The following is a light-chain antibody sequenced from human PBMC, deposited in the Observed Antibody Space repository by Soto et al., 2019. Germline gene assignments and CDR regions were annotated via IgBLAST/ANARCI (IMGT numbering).Light chain of an antibody. CDR2: SNN. Sequence: QSVLTQPPSASATPGQRVTISCSGSTSNIGSNVVNWYQQVPGTAPKLLMFSNNQRPSGVPDRFSGSKSGTSASLAISGLQSEDEADYYCAAWDDSLNGPVFGGGTKVTVL. V-gene: IGLV1-44*01. CDR1: TSNIGSNV. J-gene: IGLJ2*01. CDR3: AAWDDSLNGPV.